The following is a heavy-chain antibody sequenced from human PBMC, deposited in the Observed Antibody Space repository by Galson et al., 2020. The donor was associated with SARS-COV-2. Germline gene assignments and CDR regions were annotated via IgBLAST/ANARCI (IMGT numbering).Heavy chain of an antibody. CDR3: AKDIAYNWNDPYYYYYGMDV. CDR2: ISYDGSNK. Sequence: GGSLRLSCAASGFTFSSYGMHWVRQAPGKGLEWVAVISYDGSNKYYADSVKGRFTISRDNSKNTLYLQMNSLRAEDMAVYYCAKDIAYNWNDPYYYYYGMDVWGQGTTVTVS. J-gene: IGHJ6*02. CDR1: GFTFSSYG. V-gene: IGHV3-30*18. D-gene: IGHD1-1*01.